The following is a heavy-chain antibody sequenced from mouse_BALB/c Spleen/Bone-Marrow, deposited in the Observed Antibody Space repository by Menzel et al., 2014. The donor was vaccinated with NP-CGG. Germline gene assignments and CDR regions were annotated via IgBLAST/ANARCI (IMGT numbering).Heavy chain of an antibody. CDR1: GFNIKDTY. Sequence: EVQVVESGAELVKPGASVKLSCTASGFNIKDTYMHWVKQRPEQGLEWIGRIDPANGNTKYDPKFQGKATITADTSSNTAYLQLSSLTSEDTAVYYCARRGDGYYAWFAYWGQGTLVTVPA. D-gene: IGHD2-3*01. J-gene: IGHJ3*01. CDR2: IDPANGNT. CDR3: ARRGDGYYAWFAY. V-gene: IGHV14-3*02.